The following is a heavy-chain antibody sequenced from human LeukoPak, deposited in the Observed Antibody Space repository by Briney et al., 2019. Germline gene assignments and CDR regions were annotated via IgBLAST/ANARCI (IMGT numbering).Heavy chain of an antibody. CDR2: IKSKTDGGTT. D-gene: IGHD3-3*01. V-gene: IGHV3-15*01. CDR3: TTHYDFWSGYYFYFDY. J-gene: IGHJ4*02. Sequence: PGGSLRLSCAASGFIVSGNYMSWVRQAPGKGLEWVGRIKSKTDGGTTDYAAPVKGRFTISRDDSKNTLYLQMNSLKTEDTAVYYCTTHYDFWSGYYFYFDYWGQGTLVTVSS. CDR1: GFIVSGNY.